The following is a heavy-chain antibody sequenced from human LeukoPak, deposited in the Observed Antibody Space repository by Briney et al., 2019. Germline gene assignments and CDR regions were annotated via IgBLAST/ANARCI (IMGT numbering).Heavy chain of an antibody. D-gene: IGHD2-21*01. Sequence: GGSLRLSCAASGFTFSTHWMTWVRQAPGKGLEWVANMKEDGSELYYVDSVKGRFTISRDNSKNSLYLQMNSLRAEDTAVYYCARNLGHYYAFDIWGQGTMVTVSS. CDR3: ARNLGHYYAFDI. CDR2: MKEDGSEL. J-gene: IGHJ3*02. V-gene: IGHV3-7*01. CDR1: GFTFSTHW.